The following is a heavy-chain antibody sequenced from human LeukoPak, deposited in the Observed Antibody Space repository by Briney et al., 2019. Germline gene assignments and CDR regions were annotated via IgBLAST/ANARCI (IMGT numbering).Heavy chain of an antibody. CDR3: ARGRGYRFDC. J-gene: IGHJ4*02. V-gene: IGHV3-30*04. Sequence: PGWSLRLSCAASGFTFSSYAIHWVRQAPGKGLEWVAVISYDGSDKHFADSVEGRITISRDNSKNTVSLQMNNVRAEDTAVYYCARGRGYRFDCWGQGTPVTVSS. CDR2: ISYDGSDK. CDR1: GFTFSSYA. D-gene: IGHD5-18*01.